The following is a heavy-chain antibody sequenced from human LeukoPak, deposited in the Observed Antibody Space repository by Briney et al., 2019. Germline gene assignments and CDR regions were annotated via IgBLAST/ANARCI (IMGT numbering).Heavy chain of an antibody. J-gene: IGHJ4*02. V-gene: IGHV4-59*11. D-gene: IGHD3-22*01. Sequence: SETLSLTCTVSGGSISSHYWSWIRQPPGKGLEWIGYIYYSGSTNYNSSLKSRVTISVDTSKNQFSLKLSSVTAADTAVYYCAGSFWDSSGYYYDYWGQGTLVTVSS. CDR3: AGSFWDSSGYYYDY. CDR1: GGSISSHY. CDR2: IYYSGST.